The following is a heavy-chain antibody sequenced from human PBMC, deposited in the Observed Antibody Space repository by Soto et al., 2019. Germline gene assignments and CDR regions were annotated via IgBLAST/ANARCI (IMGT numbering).Heavy chain of an antibody. CDR3: ARAGQFYDASGYAN. V-gene: IGHV1-18*01. J-gene: IGHJ4*01. CDR1: GYSFATSG. Sequence: QVTLVQSGTEVKKPGASIKVSCKASGYSFATSGMSWVRQAPGQGLEWMGWISANNGNTNFDQNFQDRDTMTTYTSTSTAYLEVRTLTSYDTAIYYCARAGQFYDASGYANWGHGTLVTVSS. CDR2: ISANNGNT. D-gene: IGHD3-22*01.